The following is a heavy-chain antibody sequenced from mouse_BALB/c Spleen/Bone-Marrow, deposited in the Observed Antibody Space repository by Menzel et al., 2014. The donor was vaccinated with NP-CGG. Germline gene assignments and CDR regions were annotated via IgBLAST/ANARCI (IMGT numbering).Heavy chain of an antibody. CDR2: ISYSGST. D-gene: IGHD2-3*01. CDR3: AFKDGYFFDY. Sequence: VQLQQSGPSLVKPYQTLYLPCSVTGDSITSGYWNWIRKFPGNKLEYMGYISYSGSTYYSPSLKSRISITRDTSKNQYYLQVNSVTTEDTATYYCAFKDGYFFDYWGQGTTLTVTS. J-gene: IGHJ2*01. CDR1: GDSITSGY. V-gene: IGHV3-8*02.